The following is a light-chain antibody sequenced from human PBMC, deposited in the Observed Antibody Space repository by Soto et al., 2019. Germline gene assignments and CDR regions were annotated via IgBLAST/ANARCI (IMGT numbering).Light chain of an antibody. CDR1: QSITTW. CDR3: QQYNSYLWT. CDR2: DVS. Sequence: DIQMTQSPSTVSAYVGDSVTITCRASQSITTWLAWYQQRPGKAPKLLIYDVSSLQSGVPSRFSGSGSGTEFTLTISSLQPDDFATYYCQQYNSYLWTFGQGTKVHIK. J-gene: IGKJ1*01. V-gene: IGKV1-5*01.